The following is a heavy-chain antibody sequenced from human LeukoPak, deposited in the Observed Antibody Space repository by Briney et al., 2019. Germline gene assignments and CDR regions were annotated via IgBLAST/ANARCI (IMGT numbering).Heavy chain of an antibody. V-gene: IGHV4-39*07. J-gene: IGHJ4*02. CDR1: GGPISRSTYY. Sequence: SETLSLTCAVSGGPISRSTYYWGWIRQPPGKGLEWIGSIYYSGSTYYNPSLKSRVTISVDTSKNQFSLKLSSVTAADTAVYYCARESIAAPGTIAYWGQGTLVTVSS. CDR3: ARESIAAPGTIAY. D-gene: IGHD6-13*01. CDR2: IYYSGST.